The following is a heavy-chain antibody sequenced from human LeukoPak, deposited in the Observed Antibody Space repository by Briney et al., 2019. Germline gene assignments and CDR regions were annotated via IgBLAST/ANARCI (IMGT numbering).Heavy chain of an antibody. Sequence: SVKVSCKASGGTFNSYAISGVGQAPRQGLEGMGGILPIFGTANYAQMFQGRVTITADESTSTAYMELSRLRCEDPAVYYCAREAGCSGGSCYSDSNGMDVSGKGAPGSVSS. D-gene: IGHD2-15*01. J-gene: IGHJ6*01. CDR2: ILPIFGTA. CDR1: GGTFNSYA. CDR3: AREAGCSGGSCYSDSNGMDV. V-gene: IGHV1-69*13.